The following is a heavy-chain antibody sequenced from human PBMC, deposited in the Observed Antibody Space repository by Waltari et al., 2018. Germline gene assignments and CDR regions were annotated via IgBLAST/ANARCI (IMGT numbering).Heavy chain of an antibody. V-gene: IGHV1-69*01. J-gene: IGHJ6*02. CDR1: GGTFSSYA. D-gene: IGHD3-10*01. CDR3: ARPAGRGVIDYYYYGMDV. Sequence: QVQLVQSGAEVKKPGSSVKVSCKASGGTFSSYAISWVRQAPGQGLEWMGGIIPIFGTANYAQKFQGRGTITADESTSTAYMELSSLRSEDTAVYYCARPAGRGVIDYYYYGMDVWGQGTTVTVSS. CDR2: IIPIFGTA.